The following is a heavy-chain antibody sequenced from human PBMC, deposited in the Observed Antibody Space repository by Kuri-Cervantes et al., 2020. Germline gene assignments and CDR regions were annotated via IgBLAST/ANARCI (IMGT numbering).Heavy chain of an antibody. CDR2: INPNSGGT. CDR3: AREATNCSSTSCHSGWYFDL. CDR1: GYTFTYRY. Sequence: ASVKVSCKASGYTFTYRYLHWVRQAPGQGLEWMGWINPNSGGTNYAQKFQGRVTMTRDTSISTAYMELSRLRSDDTAVYYCAREATNCSSTSCHSGWYFDLWGRGTLVTVSS. V-gene: IGHV1-2*02. J-gene: IGHJ2*01. D-gene: IGHD2-2*01.